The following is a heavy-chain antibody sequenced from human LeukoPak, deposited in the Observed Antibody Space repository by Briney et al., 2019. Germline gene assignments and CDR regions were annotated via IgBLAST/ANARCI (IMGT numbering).Heavy chain of an antibody. J-gene: IGHJ6*02. CDR3: AGAAHYYDSWSGMDV. D-gene: IGHD3-22*01. Sequence: SVKVSCKASGGTFSSYAISWVRQAPGQGLEWMGGIIPIFGTANYAQKFQGRVTITADESTSTAYMELSSLRSEDTAVYYCAGAAHYYDSWSGMDVWGQGTTVTVSS. CDR2: IIPIFGTA. CDR1: GGTFSSYA. V-gene: IGHV1-69*13.